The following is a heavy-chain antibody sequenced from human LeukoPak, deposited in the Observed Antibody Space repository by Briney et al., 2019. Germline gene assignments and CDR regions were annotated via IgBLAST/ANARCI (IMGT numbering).Heavy chain of an antibody. D-gene: IGHD3-3*01. Sequence: QSGGSLRLSCAASGFTFSSYGMHWVSQAPGKGLEWVAFIRYDGSNKYYADSVKGRFTISRDNSKNTLYLKMNSLRAEDTAVYYCANGRGRFLEWLFQSWGQGTLVTVSS. J-gene: IGHJ5*02. CDR2: IRYDGSNK. CDR1: GFTFSSYG. CDR3: ANGRGRFLEWLFQS. V-gene: IGHV3-30*02.